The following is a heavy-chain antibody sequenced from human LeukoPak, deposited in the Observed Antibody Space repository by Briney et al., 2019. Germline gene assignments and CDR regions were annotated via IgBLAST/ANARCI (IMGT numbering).Heavy chain of an antibody. CDR1: GFTFSNYG. CDR3: ARDHSGTQDY. CDR2: IWDDGSNE. D-gene: IGHD1-1*01. V-gene: IGHV3-33*01. J-gene: IGHJ4*02. Sequence: GGSLRLSCAASGFTFSNYGMHWVRQAPGKGLEWVAVIWDDGSNEYYADSVKGRFTIFRDNRRNTLYLQMNSLRAEDTAVYSCARDHSGTQDYWGQGTLVTVSS.